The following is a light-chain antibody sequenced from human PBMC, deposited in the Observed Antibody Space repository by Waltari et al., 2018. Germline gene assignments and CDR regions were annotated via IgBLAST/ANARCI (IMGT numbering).Light chain of an antibody. J-gene: IGKJ3*01. CDR2: DVS. CDR3: HQSCTAPLT. CDR1: QTINNY. V-gene: IGKV1-39*01. Sequence: DIQLTQSPSSVSASLGDRVTITCRSSQTINNYLNWYHHKPGGAPKLLLSDVSNLENGVPSSFRGSGYGAEFTLNITSLQPGDVGTYYCHQSCTAPLTFGPGARVEIK.